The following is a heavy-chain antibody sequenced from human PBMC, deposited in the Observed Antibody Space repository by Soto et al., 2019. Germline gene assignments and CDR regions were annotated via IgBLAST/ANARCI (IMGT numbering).Heavy chain of an antibody. J-gene: IGHJ4*02. D-gene: IGHD3-22*01. Sequence: QVQLVQSGAEVKKPGASVKVSCKASGYTFTIYGISWVRQAPGQGLEWMGWISGYNGNTDYAQNLQDRVTLTTDASTSSVYMELRSLRSDDTDVYYCARVDYYESSGDYGYWGQGTLITVSS. CDR3: ARVDYYESSGDYGY. CDR2: ISGYNGNT. CDR1: GYTFTIYG. V-gene: IGHV1-18*04.